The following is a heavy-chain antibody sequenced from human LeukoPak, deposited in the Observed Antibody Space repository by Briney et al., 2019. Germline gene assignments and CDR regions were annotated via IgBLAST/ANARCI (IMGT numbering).Heavy chain of an antibody. CDR3: ARSSSSLHFDY. V-gene: IGHV4-34*01. J-gene: IGHJ4*02. CDR1: GGSFSGYY. CDR2: IYHSGST. D-gene: IGHD6-6*01. Sequence: SETLSLTCAVYGGSFSGYYWSWIRQPPGKGLEWIGYIYHSGSTYYNPSLKSRVTISVDRSKNQFSLKLSSVTAADTAVYYCARSSSSLHFDYWGQGTLVTVSS.